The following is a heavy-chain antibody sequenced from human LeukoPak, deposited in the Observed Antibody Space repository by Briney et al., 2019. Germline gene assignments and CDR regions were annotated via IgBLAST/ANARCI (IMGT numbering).Heavy chain of an antibody. CDR3: ATTHCSSISCYTGFDF. CDR2: IYYSGST. Sequence: PSETLSLTCTASGGSISSYYWSWIRQPPGKGLEWIGYIYYSGSTNYNPSLKSRVTISVDTSKNQFSLKLSSVTAADTAVYYCATTHCSSISCYTGFDFWGQGTLVAVSS. CDR1: GGSISSYY. V-gene: IGHV4-59*01. J-gene: IGHJ4*02. D-gene: IGHD2-2*02.